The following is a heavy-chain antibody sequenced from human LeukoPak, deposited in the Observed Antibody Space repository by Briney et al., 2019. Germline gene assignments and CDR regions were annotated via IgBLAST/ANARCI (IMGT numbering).Heavy chain of an antibody. CDR2: ISGSGGST. D-gene: IGHD2-15*01. Sequence: GGSLRLSCAASGFTFSSYGMSWVRQAPGKGLEWVSAISGSGGSTYYADSVKGRFTISRDNSKNTLYLQMNSLRAEDTAVYYCAKDPEDIVVVVAAKKLDAFDIWGQGTMVTVSS. CDR3: AKDPEDIVVVVAAKKLDAFDI. V-gene: IGHV3-23*01. J-gene: IGHJ3*02. CDR1: GFTFSSYG.